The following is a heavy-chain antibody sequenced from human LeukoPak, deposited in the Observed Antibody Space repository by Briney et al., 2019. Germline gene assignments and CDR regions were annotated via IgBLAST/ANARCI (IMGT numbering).Heavy chain of an antibody. D-gene: IGHD1-1*01. CDR2: INYDGSEE. CDR1: RFMFTSYW. CDR3: ARVRVGGTNYFDS. V-gene: IGHV3-7*04. J-gene: IGHJ4*02. Sequence: GGSLRLSCAASRFMFTSYWMSWVRQAPGEGLEWVANINYDGSEEYYIDSVKGRFTISRDNAKNSLYLQMFSLRAEDTAVYFCARVRVGGTNYFDSWGQGTLVTVSS.